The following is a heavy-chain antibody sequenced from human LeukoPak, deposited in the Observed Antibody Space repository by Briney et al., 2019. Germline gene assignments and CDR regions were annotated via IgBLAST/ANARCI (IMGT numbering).Heavy chain of an antibody. CDR2: INPSGGST. Sequence: ASVKVSCKASGYTFTSYAMNWVRQAPGQGLEWMGIINPSGGSTSYAQKFQGRVTMTRDTSTSTVYMELSSLRSEDTAVYYCARFEWELGFDYWGQGTLVTVSS. CDR3: ARFEWELGFDY. D-gene: IGHD1-26*01. CDR1: GYTFTSYA. J-gene: IGHJ4*02. V-gene: IGHV1-46*01.